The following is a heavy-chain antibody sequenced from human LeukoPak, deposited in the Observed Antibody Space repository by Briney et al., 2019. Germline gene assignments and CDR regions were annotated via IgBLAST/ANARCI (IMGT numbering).Heavy chain of an antibody. CDR1: GYSISSGHY. J-gene: IGHJ4*02. Sequence: PSETLSLTCTVSGYSISSGHYWGWIRQPPGKGLERIGSIYHGETTYYNPSLKTRLTISVDMSKNQFSLKLSSVTAADTAVYYCASNWSDFDYWGQGILVTVSS. D-gene: IGHD1-1*01. V-gene: IGHV4-38-2*02. CDR3: ASNWSDFDY. CDR2: IYHGETT.